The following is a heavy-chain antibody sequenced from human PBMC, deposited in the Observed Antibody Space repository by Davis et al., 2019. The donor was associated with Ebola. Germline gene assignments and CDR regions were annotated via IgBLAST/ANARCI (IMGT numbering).Heavy chain of an antibody. CDR1: GASISSYY. CDR3: ARRNLYSGYVIYWYFDL. D-gene: IGHD5-12*01. CDR2: IYYSGST. V-gene: IGHV4-59*12. Sequence: SETLSLTCSVSGASISSYYWSWIRQPPGKGLEWIGYIYYSGSTNYNPSLKSRVTISVDTSKNQFSLKLSSVTAADTAVYYCARRNLYSGYVIYWYFDLWGRGTLVTVSS. J-gene: IGHJ2*01.